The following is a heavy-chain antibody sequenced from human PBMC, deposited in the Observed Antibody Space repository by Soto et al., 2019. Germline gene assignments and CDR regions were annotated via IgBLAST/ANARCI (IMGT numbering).Heavy chain of an antibody. J-gene: IGHJ4*02. CDR2: INHSGST. D-gene: IGHD6-19*01. CDR1: GGSFSGYY. Sequence: SETLSLTCAVYGGSFSGYYWSWIRQPPGKGLEWIGEINHSGSTNYNPPLKSRVTISVDTSKNQFSLKLSSVTAADTAVYYCARADRKPIAVAGTFWDYWGQGTLVTVSS. CDR3: ARADRKPIAVAGTFWDY. V-gene: IGHV4-34*01.